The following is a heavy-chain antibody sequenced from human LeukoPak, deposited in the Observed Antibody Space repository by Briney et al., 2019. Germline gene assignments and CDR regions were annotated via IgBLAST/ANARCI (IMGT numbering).Heavy chain of an antibody. CDR2: ISGSGGST. D-gene: IGHD6-13*01. CDR1: GFTFSSYA. V-gene: IGHV3-23*01. J-gene: IGHJ3*02. Sequence: GGSLRLSCAASGFTFSSYAMSWVRQAPGKGLEWVSAISGSGGSTYYADSVKGRFTISRDNSKNTLYLQMNSLRAEDTAVYYCAKAVTLRVARWQQLACDAFDIWGQGTMVSVSS. CDR3: AKAVTLRVARWQQLACDAFDI.